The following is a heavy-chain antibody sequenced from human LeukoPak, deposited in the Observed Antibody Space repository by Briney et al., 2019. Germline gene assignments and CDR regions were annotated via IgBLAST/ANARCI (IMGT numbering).Heavy chain of an antibody. J-gene: IGHJ4*02. D-gene: IGHD6-19*01. V-gene: IGHV4-39*07. Sequence: PSETLSLTCSVSGGSVFLSYYYWGWVRQSPGKALEWIGSVYYSGTTSSNPSLKSRVTISVDMSKNDFSLRLRSVTAADTAMYYCARGTLYGGWSYYFDYWGQGSQVTVSS. CDR2: VYYSGTT. CDR1: GGSVFLSYYY. CDR3: ARGTLYGGWSYYFDY.